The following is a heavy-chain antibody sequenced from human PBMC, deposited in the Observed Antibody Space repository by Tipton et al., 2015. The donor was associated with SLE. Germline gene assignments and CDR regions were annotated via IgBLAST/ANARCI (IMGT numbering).Heavy chain of an antibody. CDR1: GGSISDDY. CDR3: ARDFPPYSATPGFDV. V-gene: IGHV4-59*12. D-gene: IGHD2-2*01. J-gene: IGHJ3*01. Sequence: TLSLTCTFSGGSISDDYWNWIRQTPEKGLDWIGYISYTGNTIYNPSLKSRVTISLDTSKSQFSLMLNSVTAADTAIYYCARDFPPYSATPGFDVWGQGTMVTVSS. CDR2: ISYTGNT.